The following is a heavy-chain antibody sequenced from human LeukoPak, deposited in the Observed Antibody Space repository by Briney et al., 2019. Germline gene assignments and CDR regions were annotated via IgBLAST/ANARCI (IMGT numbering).Heavy chain of an antibody. Sequence: SETLSLTCTVSGGSISSYYWSWIRQPPGKGLEWIGYIYYSGSTNYNPSLKSRVTISVDTSKNQFSLKLGSVTAADTAVYYCARGAVNDAFDIWGQGTMVTVSS. V-gene: IGHV4-59*01. CDR1: GGSISSYY. CDR3: ARGAVNDAFDI. CDR2: IYYSGST. D-gene: IGHD4/OR15-4a*01. J-gene: IGHJ3*02.